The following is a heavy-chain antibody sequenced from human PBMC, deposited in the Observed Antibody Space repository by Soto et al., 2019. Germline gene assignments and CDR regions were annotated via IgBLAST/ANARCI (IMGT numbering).Heavy chain of an antibody. CDR3: AKGGRFEGLYYNWFDP. V-gene: IGHV3-23*01. CDR2: ISGSGGST. Sequence: LRLSCAASGFTFSSYAMSWVRQAPGKGLEWVSAISGSGGSTYYADSVKGRFTISRDNSKNTLYLQMNSLRAEDTAVYYCAKGGRFEGLYYNWFDPWGQGTLVTVSS. CDR1: GFTFSSYA. J-gene: IGHJ5*02. D-gene: IGHD1-26*01.